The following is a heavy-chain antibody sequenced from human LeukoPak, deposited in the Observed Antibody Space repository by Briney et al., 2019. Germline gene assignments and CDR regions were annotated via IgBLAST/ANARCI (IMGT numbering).Heavy chain of an antibody. V-gene: IGHV4-59*01. CDR2: IYYSGST. D-gene: IGHD6-19*01. CDR3: ARGTYSSGRIPFDY. J-gene: IGHJ4*02. CDR1: GGSISSYY. Sequence: PSETLFLTCTVSGGSISSYYWSWIRQPPGKGLEWIGYIYYSGSTNYNPSLKSRVTISVDTSKNQFSLKLSSVTAADTAVYYCARGTYSSGRIPFDYWGQGTLVTVSS.